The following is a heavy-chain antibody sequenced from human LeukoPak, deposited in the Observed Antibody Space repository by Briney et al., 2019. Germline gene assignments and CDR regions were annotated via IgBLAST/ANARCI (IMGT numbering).Heavy chain of an antibody. V-gene: IGHV1-2*02. CDR2: INPSGGGT. D-gene: IGHD2-15*01. CDR1: GYTFSGYY. Sequence: ASVKVSCKASGYTFSGYYIHWVRQAPGQGLEWMGWINPSGGGTKYAQKFQGRVTMTRDTSISTAYMDLSTLTSDDTAVYFCARRYRSGGSCYPDYWGQGTLVTVSS. J-gene: IGHJ4*02. CDR3: ARRYRSGGSCYPDY.